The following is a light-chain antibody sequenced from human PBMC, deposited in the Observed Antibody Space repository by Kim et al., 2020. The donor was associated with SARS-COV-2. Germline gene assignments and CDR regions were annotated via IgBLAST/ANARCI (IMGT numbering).Light chain of an antibody. V-gene: IGKV3-20*01. CDR1: QSVTSRS. J-gene: IGKJ5*01. CDR3: QQSGGSPIT. Sequence: SPGDRATLSCRASQSVTSRSLACYQEIPAQAPRVLTHAASRRATRRPDRLSGSAPGTDFSLTITRLEPEDSSVYYCQQSGGSPITFGQGTRLEIK. CDR2: AAS.